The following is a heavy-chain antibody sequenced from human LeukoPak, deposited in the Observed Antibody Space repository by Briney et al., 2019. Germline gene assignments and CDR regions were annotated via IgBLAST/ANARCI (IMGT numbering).Heavy chain of an antibody. CDR3: ARDPARGISAPQGFDP. D-gene: IGHD3-16*01. J-gene: IGHJ5*02. V-gene: IGHV1-69*01. Sequence: QQFQGRVTITADESTSTAYMELSSLRSEDTAVYYCARDPARGISAPQGFDPWGQGTLVTVSS.